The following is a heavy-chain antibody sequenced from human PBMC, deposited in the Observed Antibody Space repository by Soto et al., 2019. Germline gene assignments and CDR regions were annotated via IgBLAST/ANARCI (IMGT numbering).Heavy chain of an antibody. V-gene: IGHV3-30-3*01. CDR3: AREEFDDILTGYRGTNWFDP. D-gene: IGHD3-9*01. J-gene: IGHJ5*02. CDR2: ISYDGSNK. Sequence: GGSLRLSCAASGFTFSSYAMHWVRQAPGKGLEWVAVISYDGSNKYYADSVKGRFTISRDNSKNTLYLQMNSLRAEDTAVYYCAREEFDDILTGYRGTNWFDPWGQGTLVTVSS. CDR1: GFTFSSYA.